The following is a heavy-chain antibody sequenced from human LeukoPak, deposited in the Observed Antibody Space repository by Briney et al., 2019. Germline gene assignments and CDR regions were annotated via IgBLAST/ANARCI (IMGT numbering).Heavy chain of an antibody. J-gene: IGHJ4*02. CDR3: ARDPASIVVVPEYYFDY. CDR2: FNPSGGST. CDR1: GYTFTSYY. Sequence: ASVKVSCKASGYTFTSYYMHWVRQAPGQGLEWMGIFNPSGGSTSYAQKFQGRVTMTRDTSTSTVYMELSSLRSEDTAVYYCARDPASIVVVPEYYFDYWGQGTLVTVSS. D-gene: IGHD2-2*01. V-gene: IGHV1-46*01.